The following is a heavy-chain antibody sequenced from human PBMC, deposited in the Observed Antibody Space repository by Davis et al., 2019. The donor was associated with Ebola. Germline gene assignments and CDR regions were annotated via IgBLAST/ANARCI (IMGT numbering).Heavy chain of an antibody. J-gene: IGHJ3*02. V-gene: IGHV4-34*01. CDR2: INHSGST. D-gene: IGHD2-2*02. CDR1: GGSISGYY. Sequence: MPSETLSLTCTVSGGSISGYYWSWIRQPPGKGLEWIGEINHSGSTNYNPSLKSRVTISVDTSKNQFSLKLSSVTAADTAVYYCARGGRGYCISTSCYIRVHAFDIWGQGTMVTVSS. CDR3: ARGGRGYCISTSCYIRVHAFDI.